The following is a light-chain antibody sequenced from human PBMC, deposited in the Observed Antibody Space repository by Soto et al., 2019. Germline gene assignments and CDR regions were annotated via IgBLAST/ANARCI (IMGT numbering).Light chain of an antibody. V-gene: IGLV2-14*01. CDR2: DVT. CDR3: SSYTSSSTVV. CDR1: SSDVGGYNF. J-gene: IGLJ2*01. Sequence: QSALTQPASVSGSPGQSITISRTGTSSDVGGYNFVSWYQQHPGKAPKLMIYDVTNRPSGFSNRFSGSKSGNTASLTISGLQSEDEADYYCSSYTSSSTVVFGGGTKLTVL.